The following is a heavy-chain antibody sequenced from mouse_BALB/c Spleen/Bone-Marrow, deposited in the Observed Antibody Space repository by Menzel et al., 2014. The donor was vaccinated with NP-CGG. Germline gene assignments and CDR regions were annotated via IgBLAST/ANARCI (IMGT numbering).Heavy chain of an antibody. CDR1: GFTFSSYG. CDR2: INSNGGST. D-gene: IGHD1-1*01. V-gene: IGHV5-6-3*01. CDR3: ARERYYGNGRIFEY. J-gene: IGHJ2*01. Sequence: EVNLVESGGGLVQPGGSLKLSCAASGFTFSSYGMSWVRQTPDKRLELVATINSNGGSTYYPDSVEGRFTISRDNAKDTLYLQMSSLKSEDTAMYYCARERYYGNGRIFEYWGQGTTLTVSS.